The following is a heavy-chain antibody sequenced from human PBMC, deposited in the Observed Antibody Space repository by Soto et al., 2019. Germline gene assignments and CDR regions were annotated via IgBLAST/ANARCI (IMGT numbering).Heavy chain of an antibody. Sequence: SEALSLTCTVSGGSVSSGSYYWSWIRQPPGKGLEWIGYIYYSGSTNYNPSLKSRVTISVDTSKNQFSLKLSSVTAADTAVYYCARPLYSYGPMDVWGQGTTVTVSS. CDR3: ARPLYSYGPMDV. V-gene: IGHV4-61*01. CDR1: GGSVSSGSYY. CDR2: IYYSGST. J-gene: IGHJ6*02. D-gene: IGHD5-18*01.